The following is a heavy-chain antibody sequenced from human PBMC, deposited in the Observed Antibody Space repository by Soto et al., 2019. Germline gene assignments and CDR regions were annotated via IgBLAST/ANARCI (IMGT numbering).Heavy chain of an antibody. CDR3: ARSRSGYYDMDV. Sequence: QVQLQESGPGLVKPSETLSLTCSVSGGSIRNHFWSWIRQPPGKGLEWIGFIYYSGSTNYNPSLKSRFTISLDTSKNQFSLRLSSVTAVDTAVYYCARSRSGYYDMDVWGQGTTVTVSS. D-gene: IGHD3-3*01. CDR2: IYYSGST. J-gene: IGHJ6*02. V-gene: IGHV4-59*11. CDR1: GGSIRNHF.